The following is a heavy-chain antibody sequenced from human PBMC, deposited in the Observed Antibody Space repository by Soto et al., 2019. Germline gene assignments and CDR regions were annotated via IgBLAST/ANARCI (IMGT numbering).Heavy chain of an antibody. CDR3: ARVVDYFGSGSYSALFYFDY. V-gene: IGHV3-21*01. CDR2: ISSENSYI. CDR1: GFTFSDYI. D-gene: IGHD3-10*01. Sequence: GGSLRLSCAASGFTFSDYIMNWVRQAPGQGLEWVSSISSENSYISYADSVKGRFTISRHNAKNSLFLQMNSLRDDDTAVYYCARVVDYFGSGSYSALFYFDYWGKGA. J-gene: IGHJ4*02.